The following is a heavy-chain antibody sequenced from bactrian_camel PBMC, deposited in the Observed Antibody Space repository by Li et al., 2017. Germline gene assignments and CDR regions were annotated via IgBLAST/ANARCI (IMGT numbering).Heavy chain of an antibody. CDR3: AAGDVVYPLDQREYNY. CDR1: ETTYLADTEYA. J-gene: IGHJ4*01. V-gene: IGHV3S54*01. Sequence: QVQLVESGGGSVQAGGSLRLTCAASETTYLADTEYAYRIYCMAWFRQAPGKEREGVAAMYTGGGSSYYADSVKDRFTISRDNAAKTVHLQMDSLKPEDTATYYCAAGDVVYPLDQREYNYWGQGTQVTVS. CDR2: MYTGGGSS.